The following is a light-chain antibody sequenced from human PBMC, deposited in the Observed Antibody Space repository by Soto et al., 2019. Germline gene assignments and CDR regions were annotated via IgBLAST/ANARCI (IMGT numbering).Light chain of an antibody. CDR2: SNN. CDR3: AAWDDSLNGVV. V-gene: IGLV1-44*01. J-gene: IGLJ3*02. CDR1: SSNIGTNT. Sequence: QSVLTQPPSASGTPGQRVTISCSGNSSNIGTNTVNWYQQLPGTAPKLLIDSNNQRPSGVPDRFSGSKSATSASLAISGLQSEDEADYYCAAWDDSLNGVVFGGGTKLTVL.